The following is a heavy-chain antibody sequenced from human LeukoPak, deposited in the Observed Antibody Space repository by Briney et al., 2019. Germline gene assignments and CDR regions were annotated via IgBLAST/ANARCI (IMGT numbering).Heavy chain of an antibody. D-gene: IGHD6-13*01. V-gene: IGHV3-64*01. Sequence: PGGSLRLSCAASGFTFSSYAMHWVRQAPGKGLEYVSAISSNGGSTYYANSVKGRFTISRDNSKNTLYLQMGSLRAEDMAVYYCARDVKSSSWHPNFDYWGQGTLVTVSS. CDR2: ISSNGGST. CDR1: GFTFSSYA. J-gene: IGHJ4*02. CDR3: ARDVKSSSWHPNFDY.